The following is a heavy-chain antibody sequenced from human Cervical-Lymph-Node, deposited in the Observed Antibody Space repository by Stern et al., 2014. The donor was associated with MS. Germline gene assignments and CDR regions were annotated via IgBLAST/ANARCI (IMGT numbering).Heavy chain of an antibody. CDR1: GFPFNSYA. CDR2: ISSSSGYI. J-gene: IGHJ4*02. Sequence: EVQLVESGGGLVKPGGSLRLSCAASGFPFNSYAMTWVRQAPGKGLEWVSSISSSSGYIDYADPVKGRFTISRDNAKNSLDLQMNSLRAEDTAVYHCVRDRLDTGSSPLDYWGQGTLVTVSS. V-gene: IGHV3-21*01. D-gene: IGHD1-26*01. CDR3: VRDRLDTGSSPLDY.